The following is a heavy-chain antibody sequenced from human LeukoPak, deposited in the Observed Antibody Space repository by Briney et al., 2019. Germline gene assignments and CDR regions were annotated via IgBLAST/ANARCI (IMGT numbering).Heavy chain of an antibody. D-gene: IGHD7-27*01. Sequence: GASVKVSCKASGGTFSSYAISWVRQAPGQGLEWMGRIIPILGIANYAQKFQGRVTITADKSTSTAYMELSSLRSEDTAVYYCAWQTGEGDAEEYYYYYGMDVWGQGTTVTVSS. CDR2: IIPILGIA. V-gene: IGHV1-69*04. CDR1: GGTFSSYA. J-gene: IGHJ6*02. CDR3: AWQTGEGDAEEYYYYYGMDV.